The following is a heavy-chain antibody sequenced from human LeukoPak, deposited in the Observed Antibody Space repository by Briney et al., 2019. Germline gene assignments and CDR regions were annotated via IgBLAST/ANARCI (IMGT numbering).Heavy chain of an antibody. V-gene: IGHV3-11*01. CDR1: GFTFSDYY. CDR3: ARGAVTTMAFDY. CDR2: ISSSGSTI. D-gene: IGHD4-17*01. J-gene: IGHJ4*02. Sequence: PGGSLRLPCAASGFTFSDYYMSWIRQAPGKGLGWVSYISSSGSTIYYADSVKGRFTISRDNAKNSLYLLMNSLRAEDTAVYYCARGAVTTMAFDYWGQGTLVTVSS.